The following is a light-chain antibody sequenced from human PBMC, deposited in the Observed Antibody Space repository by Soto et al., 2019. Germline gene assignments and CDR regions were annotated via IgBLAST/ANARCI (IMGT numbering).Light chain of an antibody. CDR2: GAS. CDR1: QSVSSN. V-gene: IGKV3-15*01. Sequence: EIVVSMSPAALSLTPGERATLCCRASQSVSSNLAWYHQKPGQAPRLLIYGASTSATGIPARFSGSGSGTEFTLTISSLQSEDYAIYYCQQYHTLPITFGGGTKV. CDR3: QQYHTLPIT. J-gene: IGKJ4*01.